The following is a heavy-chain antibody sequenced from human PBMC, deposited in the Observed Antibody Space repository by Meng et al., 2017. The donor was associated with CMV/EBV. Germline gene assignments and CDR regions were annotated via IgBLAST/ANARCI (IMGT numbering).Heavy chain of an antibody. CDR1: SNGRGGYY. CDR2: IYCGRSP. J-gene: IGHJ5*02. V-gene: IGHV4-31*01. CDR3: ARGARYCSGGSCSSWFDP. D-gene: IGHD2-15*01. Sequence: SNGRGGYYGSWIRRHTGRGLAWIRYIYCGRSPYYNPSLKSQVTISVDTSKDQFSLKLSSVTAADTAVYYCARGARYCSGGSCSSWFDPWGQGTLVTVSS.